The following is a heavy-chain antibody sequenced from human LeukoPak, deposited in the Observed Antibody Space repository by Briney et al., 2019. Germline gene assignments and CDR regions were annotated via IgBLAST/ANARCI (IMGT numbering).Heavy chain of an antibody. CDR1: GGSISSSSYY. D-gene: IGHD2-15*01. V-gene: IGHV4-39*01. J-gene: IGHJ4*02. Sequence: SETLSLACTVSGGSISSSSYYWGWIRQPPGKGLEWIGSIYYSGSTYYNPSLKSRVTISVDTSKNQFSLKLSSVTAADTAVYYCARHRALVVVAVTRLGLVDYWGQGTLVTVSS. CDR2: IYYSGST. CDR3: ARHRALVVVAVTRLGLVDY.